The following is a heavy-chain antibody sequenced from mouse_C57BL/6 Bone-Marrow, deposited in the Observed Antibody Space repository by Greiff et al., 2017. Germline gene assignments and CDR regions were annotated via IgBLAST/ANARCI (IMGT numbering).Heavy chain of an antibody. D-gene: IGHD1-1*01. J-gene: IGHJ3*01. V-gene: IGHV1-18*01. CDR1: GYTFTDYN. Sequence: EVKLQESGPELVKPGASVKIPCKASGYTFTDYNMDWVKQSHGKSLEWIGDINPNNGGTIYNQKFKGKATLTVDKSSSTAYMELRSLTSEDTAVYYCALITTVPFAYWGQGTLVTVSA. CDR2: INPNNGGT. CDR3: ALITTVPFAY.